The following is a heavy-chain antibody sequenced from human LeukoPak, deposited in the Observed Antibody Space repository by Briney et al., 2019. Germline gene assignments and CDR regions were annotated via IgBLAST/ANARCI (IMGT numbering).Heavy chain of an antibody. Sequence: GGSLRLSCAASGFTVSSNYMSWVRQAPGKGLEWVSAISGSGGSTYYADSVKGRFTISRDDAKNSLYLQMNSLRAEDTAVYYCARDVYQRNDYWGQGTLVTVSS. V-gene: IGHV3-23*01. CDR2: ISGSGGST. CDR3: ARDVYQRNDY. J-gene: IGHJ4*02. D-gene: IGHD3-16*02. CDR1: GFTVSSNY.